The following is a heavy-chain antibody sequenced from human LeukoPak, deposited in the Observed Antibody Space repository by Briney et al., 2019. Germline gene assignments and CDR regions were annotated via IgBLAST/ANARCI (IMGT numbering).Heavy chain of an antibody. CDR1: GGSFSGYY. CDR3: ARRGRYCSSTSYYPPLGFDY. Sequence: SETLSLTCAVYGGSFSGYYWSWIRQPPGKGLEWIGEINHSGSTNYNPSLKSRVTISVDTSKNQFSLKLSSVTAADTAVYYCARRGRYCSSTSYYPPLGFDYGGQGTLVPVSS. V-gene: IGHV4-34*01. CDR2: INHSGST. D-gene: IGHD2-2*01. J-gene: IGHJ4*02.